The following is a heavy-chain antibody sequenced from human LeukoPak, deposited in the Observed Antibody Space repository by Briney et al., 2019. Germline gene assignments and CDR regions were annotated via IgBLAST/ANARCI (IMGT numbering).Heavy chain of an antibody. CDR1: GGSISSSNYY. D-gene: IGHD3-22*01. Sequence: PAETLSLTCTVSGGSISSSNYYWGWIRQPPGKGLEYIASVYYSGNTYYNPSLKSRITISLDTSKNQFSLKLTSVTATDTAVYYCARGGGSSAYYSWFDPWGQGILVT. V-gene: IGHV4-39*01. CDR3: ARGGGSSAYYSWFDP. CDR2: VYYSGNT. J-gene: IGHJ5*02.